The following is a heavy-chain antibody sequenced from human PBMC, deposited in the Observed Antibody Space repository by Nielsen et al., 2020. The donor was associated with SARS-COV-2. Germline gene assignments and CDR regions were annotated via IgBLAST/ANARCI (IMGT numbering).Heavy chain of an antibody. V-gene: IGHV1-46*01. Sequence: ALVKVSCKASGYTFTNNYMHWVRQAPGQGLEWMGLINPTNGGTTYAQKFQGRVTMTRDTSTSTVYMELSSLRSDDTAVYYCARDSSGTYRRVDYWGQGTLVTVSS. CDR1: GYTFTNNY. CDR2: INPTNGGT. D-gene: IGHD3-22*01. CDR3: ARDSSGTYRRVDY. J-gene: IGHJ4*02.